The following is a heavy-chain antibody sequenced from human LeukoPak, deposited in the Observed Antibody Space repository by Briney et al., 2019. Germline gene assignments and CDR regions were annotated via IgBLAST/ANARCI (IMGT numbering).Heavy chain of an antibody. CDR1: GGSISSSSYY. J-gene: IGHJ4*02. V-gene: IGHV4-39*01. CDR3: ARQGDCTGGSCFDY. D-gene: IGHD2-15*01. CDR2: IYYSGST. Sequence: PSETLSLTCTVSGGSISSSSYYWGWIRQPPGKGLEWIGRIYYSGSTYYNPSLKSRVTISVDTSKNQFSLKLSSVTAADTAVYYCARQGDCTGGSCFDYWGQGTLVTVSS.